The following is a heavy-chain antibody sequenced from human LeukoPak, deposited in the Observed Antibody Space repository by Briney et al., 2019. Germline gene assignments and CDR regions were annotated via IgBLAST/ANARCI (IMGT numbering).Heavy chain of an antibody. CDR3: AKDPMIRGPTYDY. J-gene: IGHJ4*02. V-gene: IGHV3-23*01. Sequence: PGGSLRLSCAASGFTFRSYGMSWVRQTPGKGLEWVSAISGSGGSTYYADSVKGRFTISRDNSKNTLYLQMNSLRAEDTAVYYCAKDPMIRGPTYDYWGQGTLVSVSS. D-gene: IGHD3-10*01. CDR1: GFTFRSYG. CDR2: ISGSGGST.